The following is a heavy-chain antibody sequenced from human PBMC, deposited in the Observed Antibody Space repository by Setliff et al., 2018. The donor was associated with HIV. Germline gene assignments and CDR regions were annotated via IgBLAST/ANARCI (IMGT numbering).Heavy chain of an antibody. CDR2: IYHSGST. V-gene: IGHV4-38-2*01. D-gene: IGHD1-26*01. Sequence: ETLSLTCAVSGYAISSGYYWGWIRQPPGKGLEWIGSIYHSGSTSYNPSPKSRVTISLDTSKNQFSLRLSSVTAADTAVYYCARQYADPESGILDAFDIWGQGTMVTVSS. CDR3: ARQYADPESGILDAFDI. CDR1: GYAISSGYY. J-gene: IGHJ3*02.